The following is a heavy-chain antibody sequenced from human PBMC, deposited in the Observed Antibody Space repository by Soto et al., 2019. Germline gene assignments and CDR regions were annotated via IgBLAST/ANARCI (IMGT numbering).Heavy chain of an antibody. D-gene: IGHD3-3*01. Sequence: PSETLSLTCAVSGGSFSRGGYSWSWIRQPPGKGLGWIGYIYHSGSTYYNPSLKSRVTISVDRSKNQFSLKLNSVTAADTAVYYCATYYDFWTAFDPWGQGTLVTVSS. V-gene: IGHV4-30-2*01. J-gene: IGHJ5*02. CDR3: ATYYDFWTAFDP. CDR2: IYHSGST. CDR1: GGSFSRGGYS.